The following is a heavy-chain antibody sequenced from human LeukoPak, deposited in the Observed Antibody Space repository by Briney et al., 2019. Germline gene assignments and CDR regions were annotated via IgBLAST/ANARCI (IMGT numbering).Heavy chain of an antibody. CDR3: ARALGRSFDY. D-gene: IGHD3-16*01. J-gene: IGHJ4*02. CDR2: IKQDGSEK. CDR1: GFTFSDYW. Sequence: GGSLRLSCAASGFTFSDYWMTWVRQAPGKGLEWVANIKQDGSEKYYVDSVKGRFTISRDNSKNTLYLQMNSLRAEDTAVYYCARALGRSFDYWGQGTLVTVSS. V-gene: IGHV3-7*03.